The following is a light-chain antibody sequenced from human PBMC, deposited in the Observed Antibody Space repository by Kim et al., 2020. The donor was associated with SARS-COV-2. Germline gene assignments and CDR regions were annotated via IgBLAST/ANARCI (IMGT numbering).Light chain of an antibody. CDR1: SSNIGTNS. Sequence: QSVLTQPPSASGTPGQRVTIFCSGRSSNIGTNSVNWYQHLPGTAPKLLIYRNSQRPSGVPDRFSGSKSDSSASLAISGLQSEDEADYYCAAWDDSLNGYVFATGTKVTVL. CDR3: AAWDDSLNGYV. V-gene: IGLV1-44*01. J-gene: IGLJ1*01. CDR2: RNS.